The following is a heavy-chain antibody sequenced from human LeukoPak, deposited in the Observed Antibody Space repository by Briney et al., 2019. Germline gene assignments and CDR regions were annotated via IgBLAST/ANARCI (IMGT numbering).Heavy chain of an antibody. D-gene: IGHD3-10*01. Sequence: SETLSLTCTVSGGSISSSSYYWGWIRQPPGKGLEWIGSIYYSGSTYYNPSLKSRVTISVDTSKNQFSLKLSSVTAADTAVYYCATATIWFGEPYNAFDIWGQGTIVTVSS. CDR3: ATATIWFGEPYNAFDI. CDR2: IYYSGST. J-gene: IGHJ3*02. V-gene: IGHV4-39*01. CDR1: GGSISSSSYY.